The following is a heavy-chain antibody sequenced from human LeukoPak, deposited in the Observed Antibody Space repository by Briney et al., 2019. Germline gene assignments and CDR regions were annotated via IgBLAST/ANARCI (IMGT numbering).Heavy chain of an antibody. D-gene: IGHD3-3*01. Sequence: ASVKVSCKVSGYTLTELSMHWVRQAPGKGLEWMGGFDPEDGETIYAQKFQGRGTMTEDTSTDTDYMELSSLRSEDTAVYYCASVLRFLEWSFLQHWGQGTLVTVSS. CDR2: FDPEDGET. J-gene: IGHJ1*01. V-gene: IGHV1-24*01. CDR1: GYTLTELS. CDR3: ASVLRFLEWSFLQH.